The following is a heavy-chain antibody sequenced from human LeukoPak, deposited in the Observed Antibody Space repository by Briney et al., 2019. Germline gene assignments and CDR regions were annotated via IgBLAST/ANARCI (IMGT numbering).Heavy chain of an antibody. CDR2: ISGSGDKT. CDR3: ATTLLRASTYMDV. V-gene: IGHV3-23*01. Sequence: GGSLRLSCTVAGFTFSDYPMAWVRQAPGKGLEWVSLISGSGDKTYFADSVKGRFTISRDNSKNTLYLQMNSLRAEDTAVYYCATTLLRASTYMDVWGKGTTVTVSS. D-gene: IGHD1-1*01. J-gene: IGHJ6*03. CDR1: GFTFSDYP.